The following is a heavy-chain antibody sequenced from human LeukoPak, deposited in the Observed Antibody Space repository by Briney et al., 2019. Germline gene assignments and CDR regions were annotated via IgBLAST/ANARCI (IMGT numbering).Heavy chain of an antibody. V-gene: IGHV1-69*13. CDR3: ATSPGWGTTHFFDY. CDR2: IIPIFGTA. J-gene: IGHJ4*02. D-gene: IGHD3-16*01. CDR1: GGTFSSYA. Sequence: SVKVSCKASGGTFSSYAISWVRQAPGQGLEWMGGIIPIFGTANYAQKFQGRVTITADESTSTAYMELSSLSSEDTAVYYCATSPGWGTTHFFDYWGQGTLVTVSS.